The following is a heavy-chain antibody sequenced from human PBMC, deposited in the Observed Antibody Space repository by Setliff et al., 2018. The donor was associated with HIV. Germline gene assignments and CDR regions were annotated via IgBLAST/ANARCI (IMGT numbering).Heavy chain of an antibody. CDR3: ANMQWASNAWYSFDY. CDR1: GFTFSSSW. Sequence: GGSLRLSCAASGFTFSSSWMSWVRQAPGKGLEWVADIKQDGSSATYADSVKGRFTNSRDNAKNSLYLQMNSLRAEDTAVYYCANMQWASNAWYSFDYWGQGALVTVSS. D-gene: IGHD6-19*01. J-gene: IGHJ4*02. CDR2: IKQDGSSA. V-gene: IGHV3-7*05.